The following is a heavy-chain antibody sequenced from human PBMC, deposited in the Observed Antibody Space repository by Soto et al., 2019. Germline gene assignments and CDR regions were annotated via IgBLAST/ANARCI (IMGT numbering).Heavy chain of an antibody. J-gene: IGHJ4*02. CDR2: INPSGGST. CDR3: ARDRIAARRGGPSDY. Sequence: ASVKVSCKASGYTFTSYYMHWVRQAPGQGLEWMGIINPSGGSTSYAQKFQGRVTMTRDTSTSTVYMELSSLRSEDTAVYYCARDRIAARRGGPSDYWGQGTLVTVSS. V-gene: IGHV1-46*01. CDR1: GYTFTSYY. D-gene: IGHD6-6*01.